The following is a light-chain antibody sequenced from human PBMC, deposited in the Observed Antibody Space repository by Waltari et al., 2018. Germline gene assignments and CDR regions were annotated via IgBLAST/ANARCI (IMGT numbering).Light chain of an antibody. CDR3: VLYLGSGIWV. Sequence: QTVVTQEPSFSVSPGGTVTLPCGLNSGSVPTGSHASWYQQTPGQPPRLLIYNTNTRSSGAPDRFSGSILGKKAALTITGAQADDEYDYYCVLYLGSGIWVFGGGTKLTVL. CDR2: NTN. V-gene: IGLV8-61*01. CDR1: SGSVPTGSH. J-gene: IGLJ3*02.